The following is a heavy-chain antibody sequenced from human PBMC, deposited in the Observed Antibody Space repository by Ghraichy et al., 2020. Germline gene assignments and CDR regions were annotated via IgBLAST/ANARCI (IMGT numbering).Heavy chain of an antibody. CDR1: GGSITSNY. J-gene: IGHJ4*02. Sequence: SETLSLTCTVSGGSITSNYWSWIRQPPGKGLEWIGNIYYSRNTNYNPSLKSRFTISVDTSKNQFSLKLSSVAAADTAVYYGARGGNSGKWAYYLDYWCQGSLVTVSS. D-gene: IGHD5-12*01. CDR2: IYYSRNT. V-gene: IGHV4-59*01. CDR3: ARGGNSGKWAYYLDY.